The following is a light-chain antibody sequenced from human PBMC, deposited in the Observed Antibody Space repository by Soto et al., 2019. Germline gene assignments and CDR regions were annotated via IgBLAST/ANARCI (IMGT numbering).Light chain of an antibody. CDR3: SSYKSSSTLPYV. V-gene: IGLV2-14*01. J-gene: IGLJ1*01. CDR1: SSDVGGYNL. CDR2: DVN. Sequence: QSALTQPASVSGSTGQSITISCTGASSDVGGYNLVSWYQQYPDKAPKLMIFDVNTRPSGVSNRFSGSKSGNTASLTISGLQAEDEAVYYCSSYKSSSTLPYVFGTGTKVTVL.